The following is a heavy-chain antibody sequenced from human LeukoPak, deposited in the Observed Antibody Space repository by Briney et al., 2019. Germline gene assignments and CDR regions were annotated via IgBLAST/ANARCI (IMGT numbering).Heavy chain of an antibody. Sequence: GGSLRLSCAASGFTFDDYAMHWVRQAPGKGLEWVSGISWNSGSIGYADSVKGRFTIPRDNAKNSLYLQMNSLRAEDTASYYCAKVGSPGGYDAFDIWGQGTMVTVSS. D-gene: IGHD2-15*01. CDR3: AKVGSPGGYDAFDI. CDR1: GFTFDDYA. V-gene: IGHV3-9*01. J-gene: IGHJ3*02. CDR2: ISWNSGSI.